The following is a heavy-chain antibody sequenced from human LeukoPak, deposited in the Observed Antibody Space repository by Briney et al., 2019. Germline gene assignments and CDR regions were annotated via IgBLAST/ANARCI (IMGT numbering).Heavy chain of an antibody. CDR2: IYYSGST. CDR1: GGSISSSSYY. J-gene: IGHJ5*02. Sequence: PSETLSLTCTVSGGSISSSSYYWGWIRQPPGKGLEWIGSIYYSGSTYYNPSLKSRVTISVDTSKNQFSLKLSSVTAADTAVYYCARGYSSGWDWFDPWGQGTLVTVSS. D-gene: IGHD6-19*01. CDR3: ARGYSSGWDWFDP. V-gene: IGHV4-39*01.